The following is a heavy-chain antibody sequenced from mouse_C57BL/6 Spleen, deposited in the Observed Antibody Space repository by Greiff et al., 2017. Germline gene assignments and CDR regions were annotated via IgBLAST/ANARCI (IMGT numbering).Heavy chain of an antibody. V-gene: IGHV5-17*01. CDR3: ARDCYYLYY. J-gene: IGHJ2*01. Sequence: EVQLQESGGGLVKPGGSLKLSCAASGFTFSDYGMHWVRQAPEKGLEWVAYISSGSSTIYYADTVKGRFTISRDNAKNTLFLQMTGLMSEDTAMYYCARDCYYLYYWGQGTTLTVSS. CDR1: GFTFSDYG. CDR2: ISSGSSTI.